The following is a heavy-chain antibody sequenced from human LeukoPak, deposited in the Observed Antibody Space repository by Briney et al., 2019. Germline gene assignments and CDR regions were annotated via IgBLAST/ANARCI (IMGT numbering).Heavy chain of an antibody. J-gene: IGHJ4*02. CDR2: ISAGGGST. CDR3: AHGDCDSTSCYYVY. V-gene: IGHV3-23*01. D-gene: IGHD2-2*01. Sequence: GGSLRLSCAASGFTFSSYAMSWVRQAPGKGLAWVSAISAGGGSTYYADSVKGRFTISRDNSKNTLYLQMNSLRAEDTAVYYCAHGDCDSTSCYYVYWGQGTLVTVSS. CDR1: GFTFSSYA.